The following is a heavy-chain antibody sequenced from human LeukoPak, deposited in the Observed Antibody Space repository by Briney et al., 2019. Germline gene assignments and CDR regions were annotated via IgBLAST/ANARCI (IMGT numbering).Heavy chain of an antibody. CDR1: GYSFTTYW. D-gene: IGHD3-16*01. Sequence: GESLKISCKGSGYSFTTYWIGWVRQLPGKGLEWMGIIYPGDSDARYGPSFQGQVTISVDRSINTAYLQWSSLKASDTAMYYCARQITFGGVEFDPWGQGTLVTVSS. CDR2: IYPGDSDA. CDR3: ARQITFGGVEFDP. V-gene: IGHV5-51*01. J-gene: IGHJ5*02.